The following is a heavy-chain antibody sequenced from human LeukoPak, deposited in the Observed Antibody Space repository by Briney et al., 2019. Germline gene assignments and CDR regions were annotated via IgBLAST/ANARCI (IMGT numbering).Heavy chain of an antibody. CDR1: GFTFDDYA. V-gene: IGHV3-9*01. J-gene: IGHJ6*04. CDR3: AELGITMIGGV. CDR2: ISWNSGRI. Sequence: GRSLRLSCAASGFTFDDYAMHWVRQAPGKGLEWVSGISWNSGRIDYAGSVKGRFTISRDNAKNSLYLQMNSLRAEDTAVYYCAELGITMIGGVWGKGTTVTISS. D-gene: IGHD3-10*02.